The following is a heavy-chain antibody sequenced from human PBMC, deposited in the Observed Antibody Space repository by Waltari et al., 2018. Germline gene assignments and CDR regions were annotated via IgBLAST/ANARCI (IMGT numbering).Heavy chain of an antibody. J-gene: IGHJ3*02. Sequence: QITLKESGPTLVKPTQTLTLTCTFSGFSLSTSGVGVGWIRQPPGKALEWLALIYWDDDKRYSPSLKSRLTITKDTSKNQVVLTMTNMDPVDTATYYCATYGYSGYDHDAFDIWGQGTMVTVSS. CDR1: GFSLSTSGVG. CDR3: ATYGYSGYDHDAFDI. D-gene: IGHD5-12*01. CDR2: IYWDDDK. V-gene: IGHV2-5*02.